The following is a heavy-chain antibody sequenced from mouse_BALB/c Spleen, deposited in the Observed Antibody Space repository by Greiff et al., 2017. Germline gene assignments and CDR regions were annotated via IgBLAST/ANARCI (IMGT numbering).Heavy chain of an antibody. D-gene: IGHD2-4*01. V-gene: IGHV5-17*02. CDR2: ISSGSSTI. J-gene: IGHJ3*01. CDR3: ARPPLYYDYPAY. CDR1: GFTFSSFG. Sequence: EVKLMESGGGLVQPGGSRKLSCAASGFTFSSFGMHWVRQAPEKGLEWVAYISSGSSTIYYADTVKGRFTISRDNPKNTLFLQMTSLRSEDTAMYYCARPPLYYDYPAYWGQGTLVTVSA.